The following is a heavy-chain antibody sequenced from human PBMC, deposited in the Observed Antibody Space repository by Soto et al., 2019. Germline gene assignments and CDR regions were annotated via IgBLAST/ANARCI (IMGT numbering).Heavy chain of an antibody. Sequence: GGSLRLSCAASGFTFSSYEMNWVRQAPGTGLEWVSYISSSGSTIYYADSVKGRFTISRDNAKNSLYLQMNSLRAEDTAVYYCARLAAPQYSSSWYNWFDPWGQGTLVTVSS. CDR1: GFTFSSYE. V-gene: IGHV3-48*03. CDR2: ISSSGSTI. CDR3: ARLAAPQYSSSWYNWFDP. D-gene: IGHD6-13*01. J-gene: IGHJ5*02.